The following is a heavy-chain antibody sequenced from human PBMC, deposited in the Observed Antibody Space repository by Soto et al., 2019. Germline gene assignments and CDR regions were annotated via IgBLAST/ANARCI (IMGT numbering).Heavy chain of an antibody. CDR3: VKDGQGGGSYY. J-gene: IGHJ4*02. CDR2: ISSNGGST. Sequence: GGSLRLSCSASGFTFSSYAMHWVRQAPGKGLEYASAISSNGGSTYYADSVKGRFTISRDNSKNTLYLQMSSLRAEDTAVYYCVKDGQGGGSYYWGQGTLVTVSS. CDR1: GFTFSSYA. V-gene: IGHV3-64D*06. D-gene: IGHD1-26*01.